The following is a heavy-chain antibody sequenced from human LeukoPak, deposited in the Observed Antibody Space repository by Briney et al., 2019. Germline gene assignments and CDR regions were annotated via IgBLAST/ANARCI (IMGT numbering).Heavy chain of an antibody. V-gene: IGHV3-74*01. Sequence: GGSLRLSCVASGFTFSNYWMHWVRQPPGKGLVWVSRIYVDGRTTNYADSVKGRFTISRDNAKNTVYLEMNSLSVEDTAKYYCIRDFRSADLWGQGTLVTVTS. CDR3: IRDFRSADL. J-gene: IGHJ5*02. CDR1: GFTFSNYW. CDR2: IYVDGRTT.